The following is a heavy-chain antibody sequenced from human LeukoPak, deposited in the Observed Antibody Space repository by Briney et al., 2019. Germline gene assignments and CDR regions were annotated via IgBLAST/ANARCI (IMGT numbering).Heavy chain of an antibody. D-gene: IGHD2-15*01. J-gene: IGHJ6*03. CDR3: ARGPTVAAKTYYYYYYMDV. CDR1: GFTFSTYA. CDR2: VSDRGGIT. Sequence: GGSLRPSCAASGFTFSTYAMSWVRQAPGKGLEWVSAVSDRGGITYYADSVKGRFTISRDNSKNTLYLQMNSLRAEDTAVYYCARGPTVAAKTYYYYYYMDVWGKGTTVTISS. V-gene: IGHV3-23*01.